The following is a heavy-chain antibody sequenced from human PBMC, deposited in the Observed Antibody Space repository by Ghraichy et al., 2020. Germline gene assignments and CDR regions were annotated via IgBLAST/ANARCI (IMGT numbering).Heavy chain of an antibody. CDR1: GFTVSSNY. CDR3: ARDVSTNGDNLVRGIRNGMDV. V-gene: IGHV3-53*01. Sequence: GGSLRLSCAASGFTVSSNYMNWVRQAPGKGLEWVSVIYSDGRTGYADSVEGRFTISRDNSKNTLYLQMNNLRAEDTAAYYCARDVSTNGDNLVRGIRNGMDVWGQGTRVTVSS. D-gene: IGHD3-10*01. J-gene: IGHJ6*02. CDR2: IYSDGRT.